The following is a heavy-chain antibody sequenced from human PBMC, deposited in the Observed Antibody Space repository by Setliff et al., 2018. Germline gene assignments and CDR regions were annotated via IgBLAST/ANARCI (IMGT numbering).Heavy chain of an antibody. Sequence: ASVKVSCKPSGYSFTSHYMHWVRQAPGQGLEWMGIVNPGGLTSSSTQKFEGRVTMTRDESTSTVYIELNSLTSDDTAVYYCARAGLAAAGRKGVFDHWGRGTLVTVSS. CDR3: ARAGLAAAGRKGVFDH. CDR1: GYSFTSHY. V-gene: IGHV1-46*01. J-gene: IGHJ4*01. D-gene: IGHD6-25*01. CDR2: VNPGGLTS.